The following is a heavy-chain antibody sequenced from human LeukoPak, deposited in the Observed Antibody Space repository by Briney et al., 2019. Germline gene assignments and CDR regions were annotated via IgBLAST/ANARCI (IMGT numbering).Heavy chain of an antibody. D-gene: IGHD6-13*01. CDR3: SPGAAAGTGFDY. J-gene: IGHJ4*02. V-gene: IGHV3-23*01. CDR2: ISVSAGST. CDR1: GFTFSTYA. Sequence: GGSLKLSCAASGFTFSTYAMSWVRQAPGKGLEWVSAISVSAGSTYYADSVKGRFTISRDNSKNTLYLQMNSLRAEDTAVYYCSPGAAAGTGFDYWGQGTLVTVSS.